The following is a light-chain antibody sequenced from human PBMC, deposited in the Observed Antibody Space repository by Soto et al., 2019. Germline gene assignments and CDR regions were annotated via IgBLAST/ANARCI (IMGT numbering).Light chain of an antibody. Sequence: EIVLTQSPATLSLSPGERATLSCRASQSVSSSYLAWYQQKPGQAPRLLIYDASNRATGIPARFSGSGSGTDFTLTISRLEPEDFAVYYCQQYGSSPWTFGQGTKVDIK. CDR3: QQYGSSPWT. J-gene: IGKJ1*01. CDR1: QSVSSSY. V-gene: IGKV3-20*01. CDR2: DAS.